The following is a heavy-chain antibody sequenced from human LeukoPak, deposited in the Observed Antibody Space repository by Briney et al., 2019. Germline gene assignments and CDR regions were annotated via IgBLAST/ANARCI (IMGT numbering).Heavy chain of an antibody. J-gene: IGHJ3*02. V-gene: IGHV4-59*08. CDR3: ARRDVWFGEGDAFDI. CDR1: GGSISSYY. CDR2: ISYSGST. D-gene: IGHD3-10*01. Sequence: SETLSLTCTVSGGSISSYYWSWIRQPPGKGLEWLGYISYSGSTNYNPSLRGRLTISVDTSKNQFSLKLSSVTAADTAVYYCARRDVWFGEGDAFDIWGQGTMVTVSS.